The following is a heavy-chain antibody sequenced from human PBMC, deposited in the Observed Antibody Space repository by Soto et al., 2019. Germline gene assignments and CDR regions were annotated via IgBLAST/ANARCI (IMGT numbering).Heavy chain of an antibody. Sequence: SETRSRRCAVYGGSSSRNYWSRLRQPPGKELEWFGEINHSGSTNYNPSLKSRVTISVDTSKNQFSLKLSSVTAADSAVYYCAGQPTAGSFYDLGSYYYSYGMDVWGQGSKVTVS. D-gene: IGHD3-16*01. CDR3: AGQPTAGSFYDLGSYYYSYGMDV. V-gene: IGHV4-34*01. CDR2: INHSGST. J-gene: IGHJ6*02. CDR1: GGSSSRNY.